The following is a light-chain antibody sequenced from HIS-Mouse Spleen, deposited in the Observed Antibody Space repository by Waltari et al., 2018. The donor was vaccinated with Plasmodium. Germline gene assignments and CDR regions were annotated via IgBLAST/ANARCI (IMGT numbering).Light chain of an antibody. CDR1: SSDVGRYNL. V-gene: IGLV2-23*01. CDR3: CSYAGSSTYV. J-gene: IGLJ1*01. Sequence: QSALTQPASVSGSPGQSITISCTGPSSDVGRYNLVSWYQQHPGKAPKPMIYEGSKRPSGVSNRFSGSKSGNTASLTISGLQAEDEADYYCCSYAGSSTYVFGTGTKVTVL. CDR2: EGS.